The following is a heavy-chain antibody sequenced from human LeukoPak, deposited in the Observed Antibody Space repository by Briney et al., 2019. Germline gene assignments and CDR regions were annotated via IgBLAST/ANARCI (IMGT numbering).Heavy chain of an antibody. J-gene: IGHJ3*02. CDR2: ISSSSSHI. D-gene: IGHD3-9*01. CDR1: GFTFTSYS. Sequence: GGSLRLSCAASGFTFTSYSMNWVRQAPGKGLEWVSSISSSSSHIYYADSVNGRFTIPRHNAKHSLYLQMNRLRAEDTAVYYCARWGSLTLIDAFDIWGQGSMVTVSS. CDR3: ARWGSLTLIDAFDI. V-gene: IGHV3-21*01.